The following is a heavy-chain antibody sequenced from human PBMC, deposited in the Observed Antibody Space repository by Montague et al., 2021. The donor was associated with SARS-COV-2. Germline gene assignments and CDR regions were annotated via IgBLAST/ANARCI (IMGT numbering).Heavy chain of an antibody. CDR1: GGSFSDYN. CDR3: ARSVVGGTYRHTRWFDP. J-gene: IGHJ5*02. D-gene: IGHD3-16*02. Sequence: SETLSLTCAVYGGSFSDYNWSWIRQPPGKGLEWIGEINHSGSTNYNPSLKSRVTISVDTSKNQFSLNLRSVTAADTAVYYCARSVVGGTYRHTRWFDPWGQGTLVTVFS. CDR2: INHSGST. V-gene: IGHV4-34*01.